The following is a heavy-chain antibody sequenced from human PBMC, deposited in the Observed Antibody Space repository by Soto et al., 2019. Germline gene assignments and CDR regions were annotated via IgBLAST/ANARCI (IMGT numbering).Heavy chain of an antibody. Sequence: DVQLLESGGGLVQPGGSLRLSCVASGFAFNTYGMSWVRQAPGQGLEWVSAINAGGRSAFYADSVKGRFIISRDNSKNTLFLQMNSLRAEDTAVYYCAKDRGCSSATCYQADWGQGTLVTVSS. CDR2: INAGGRSA. CDR1: GFAFNTYG. V-gene: IGHV3-23*01. D-gene: IGHD2-2*01. J-gene: IGHJ4*02. CDR3: AKDRGCSSATCYQAD.